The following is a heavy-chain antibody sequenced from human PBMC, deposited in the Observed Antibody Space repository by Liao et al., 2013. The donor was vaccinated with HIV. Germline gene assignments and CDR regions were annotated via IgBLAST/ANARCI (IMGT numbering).Heavy chain of an antibody. CDR2: IYTSGST. Sequence: QVQLQESGPGLVKPSETLSLTCTVSGGSISSYYWSWIRQPAGKGLEWIGRIYTSGSTNYNPSLKSRVTMSVDTSKNQFSLKLSSVTAADTAVYYCARVLYDWLYNWFDPWGQGTLVTVSS. J-gene: IGHJ5*02. CDR1: GGSISSYY. CDR3: ARVLYDWLYNWFDP. V-gene: IGHV4-4*07. D-gene: IGHD3-9*01.